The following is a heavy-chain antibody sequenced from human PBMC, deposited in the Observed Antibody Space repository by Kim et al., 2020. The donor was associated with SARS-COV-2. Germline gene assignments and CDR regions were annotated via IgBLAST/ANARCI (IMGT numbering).Heavy chain of an antibody. Sequence: GGSLRLSCAASGFTFDDYAMHWVRQAPGKGLEWVSLISGDGGSTYYADSVKGRFTISRDNSKNSLYLQMNSLRTEDTALYYCAKDIFTGAVAGTGGHRGGRGYYYYYGMDVWGQGTTVTVSS. J-gene: IGHJ6*02. D-gene: IGHD6-19*01. CDR3: AKDIFTGAVAGTGGHRGGRGYYYYYGMDV. CDR1: GFTFDDYA. V-gene: IGHV3-43*02. CDR2: ISGDGGST.